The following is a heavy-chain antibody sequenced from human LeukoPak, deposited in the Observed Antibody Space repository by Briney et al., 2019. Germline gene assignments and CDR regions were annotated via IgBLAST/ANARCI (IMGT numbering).Heavy chain of an antibody. J-gene: IGHJ4*02. V-gene: IGHV3-23*01. CDR3: AKDRGMVGASVRAFDY. D-gene: IGHD1-26*01. CDR1: GFTFRNHA. CDR2: ISGSGETT. Sequence: GGSLRLSCAASGFTFRNHAMNWVRQAPGKGLEWVSVISGSGETTYYADSVKGRFTISKDNSQNTLYLQMSSLRGEDTALYYCAKDRGMVGASVRAFDYWGQGTLVTVSS.